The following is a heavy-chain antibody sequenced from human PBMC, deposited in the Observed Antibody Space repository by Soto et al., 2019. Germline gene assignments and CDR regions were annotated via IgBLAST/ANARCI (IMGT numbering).Heavy chain of an antibody. CDR3: AYYYDSSGYPKGGVY. V-gene: IGHV4-4*02. CDR1: GGSISSSNW. J-gene: IGHJ4*02. Sequence: QVQLQESGPGLVKPSGTLSLTCAVSGGSISSSNWWSWVRQPPGKGLEWIGEIYHSGSTNYNPSLRSRVTISVDKSKNQFSLKLSSVTAADTAVYYCAYYYDSSGYPKGGVYWGQGTLVTVSS. D-gene: IGHD3-22*01. CDR2: IYHSGST.